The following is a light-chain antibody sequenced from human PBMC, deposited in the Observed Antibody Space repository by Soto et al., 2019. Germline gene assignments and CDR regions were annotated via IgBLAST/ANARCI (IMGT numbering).Light chain of an antibody. CDR2: GAS. Sequence: DIQMTQSPPTLSASVGDRVTITCRASQSIRHYLAWYQQMPGKAPKLLIYGASTLQSGVPSRFSGSGSGTEFTLSFSSLQSDDFRNYFCQQHYSYSQTFGQGTKVVIK. V-gene: IGKV1-5*01. CDR3: QQHYSYSQT. CDR1: QSIRHY. J-gene: IGKJ1*01.